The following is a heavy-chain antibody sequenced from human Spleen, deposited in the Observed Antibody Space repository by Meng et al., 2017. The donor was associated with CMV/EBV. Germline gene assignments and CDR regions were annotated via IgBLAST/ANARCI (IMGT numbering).Heavy chain of an antibody. CDR3: ARDGAGLWGSHFDS. V-gene: IGHV3-7*03. Sequence: GESLKISCVASGFTFSNYWMSWVRQAPGKGLEWVANIKQGGSEKNYVDSVKGRFTISRDNAKNSLYLQMNSLKTEDTAMYYCARDGAGLWGSHFDSWGQGTLVTVSS. CDR1: GFTFSNYW. CDR2: IKQGGSEK. J-gene: IGHJ4*02. D-gene: IGHD4/OR15-4a*01.